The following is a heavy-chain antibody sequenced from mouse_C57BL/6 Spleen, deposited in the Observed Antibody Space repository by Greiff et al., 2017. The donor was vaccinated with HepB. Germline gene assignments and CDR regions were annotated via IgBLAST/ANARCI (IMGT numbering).Heavy chain of an antibody. J-gene: IGHJ4*01. V-gene: IGHV5-17*01. D-gene: IGHD2-2*01. Sequence: EVKLMESGGGLVKPGGSLKLSCAASGFTFSDYGMHWVRQAPEKGLEWVAYISSGSSTIYYADTVKGRFTISRDNAKNTLFLQMTSLRSEDTAMYYCASAGYYDAMDYWGQGTSVTVSS. CDR3: ASAGYYDAMDY. CDR2: ISSGSSTI. CDR1: GFTFSDYG.